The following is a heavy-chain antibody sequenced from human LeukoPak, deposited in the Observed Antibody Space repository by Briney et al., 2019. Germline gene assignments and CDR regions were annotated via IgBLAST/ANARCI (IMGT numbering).Heavy chain of an antibody. V-gene: IGHV3-21*01. CDR3: ARDSGSYQAYAFDI. CDR1: GFTFSSYS. Sequence: GGSLRLSCAASGFTFSSYSMNWVRQAPGKGLEWVSSISSSSSSYIYYADSVKGRFTISRDNAKNSLYLQMNSLRAEDTAVYYCARDSGSYQAYAFDIWGQGTMVTVSS. CDR2: ISSSSSSYI. J-gene: IGHJ3*02. D-gene: IGHD1-26*01.